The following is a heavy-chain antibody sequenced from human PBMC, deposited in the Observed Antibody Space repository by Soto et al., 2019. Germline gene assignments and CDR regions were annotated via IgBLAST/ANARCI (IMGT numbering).Heavy chain of an antibody. J-gene: IGHJ4*02. Sequence: SETLSLTCTVSGCSISSSSYYWGWIRQPPGKGLEWIGNIYYRGTTYYNPSLKSRVTISVDTSKNQFSLKLASVTAADTAVYYCARDYGDYQFDYWGQGTLVTVSS. CDR3: ARDYGDYQFDY. CDR1: GCSISSSSYY. CDR2: IYYRGTT. D-gene: IGHD4-17*01. V-gene: IGHV4-39*02.